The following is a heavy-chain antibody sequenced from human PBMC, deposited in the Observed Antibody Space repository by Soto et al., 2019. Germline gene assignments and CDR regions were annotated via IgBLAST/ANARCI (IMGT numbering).Heavy chain of an antibody. CDR1: GGTFSSYA. V-gene: IGHV1-69*13. D-gene: IGHD2-2*01. Sequence: SVKVSCKASGGTFSSYAISWVLQAPGPGLEWMGGIIPIFGTANYAQKFQGRVTITADESTSTAYMELSSLRSEDTAVYYCARELGYCISTSCYALSTYGMDVWGQGTTVTVSS. CDR2: IIPIFGTA. CDR3: ARELGYCISTSCYALSTYGMDV. J-gene: IGHJ6*02.